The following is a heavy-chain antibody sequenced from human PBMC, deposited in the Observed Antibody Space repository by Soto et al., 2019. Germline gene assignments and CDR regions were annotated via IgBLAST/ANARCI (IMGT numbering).Heavy chain of an antibody. CDR2: IIPILGIA. CDR1: GGTFRSYT. Sequence: QVQLVQSGAEVKKPGSSVKVSCKASGGTFRSYTVSWVRQAPGQGLEWMGRIIPILGIANYAQKFQGRVTITADKSTSTAYMELSSLRSEDTAVYYCARTTTVVASFDYWGQGTLVTVSS. J-gene: IGHJ4*02. CDR3: ARTTTVVASFDY. V-gene: IGHV1-69*02. D-gene: IGHD2-15*01.